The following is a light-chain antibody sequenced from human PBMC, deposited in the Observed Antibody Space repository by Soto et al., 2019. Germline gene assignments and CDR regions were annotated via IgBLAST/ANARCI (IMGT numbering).Light chain of an antibody. J-gene: IGLJ1*01. V-gene: IGLV1-44*01. CDR3: AAWDARLNGYV. CDR1: SSNIGGYT. CDR2: SYD. Sequence: QSVLTQPPSASGTPGQMVTISFSTSSSNIGGYTVNWYQQVPGTAPKLLIYSYDQRPSGVPDRFSGSKSGTSASLAISGLQSEDEADYYCAAWDARLNGYVLGPGTKGTVL.